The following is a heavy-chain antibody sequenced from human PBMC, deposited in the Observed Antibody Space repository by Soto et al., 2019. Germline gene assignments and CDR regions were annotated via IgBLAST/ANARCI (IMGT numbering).Heavy chain of an antibody. CDR1: GVSLSTTGVG. CDR2: IYWDGDR. Sequence: QITLKESGPTLVKPTQTLVLTCTVSGVSLSTTGVGVGWIRQPPGKALEWLALIYWDGDRRYRPSLRSRLTSTRDTSKNQVVLTMTNMDPVDTGTYYCAKRRDGYNDLDYWGQGTLVSVSS. CDR3: AKRRDGYNDLDY. D-gene: IGHD5-12*01. J-gene: IGHJ4*02. V-gene: IGHV2-5*02.